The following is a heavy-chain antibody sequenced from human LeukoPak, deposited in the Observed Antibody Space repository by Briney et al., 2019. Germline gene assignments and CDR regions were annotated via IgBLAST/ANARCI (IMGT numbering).Heavy chain of an antibody. CDR3: ARVTPLNWCYP. CDR1: GFTFSSYW. Sequence: PGGSLRLSCAASGFTFSSYWMHWVRQAPGKGLVWVSRINSDGSSTSYADSVKGRFTISRDNAKNTLYLQMNSLRAEDTVVYYCARVTPLNWCYPWGQGTLVTVSS. J-gene: IGHJ5*02. CDR2: INSDGSST. V-gene: IGHV3-74*01.